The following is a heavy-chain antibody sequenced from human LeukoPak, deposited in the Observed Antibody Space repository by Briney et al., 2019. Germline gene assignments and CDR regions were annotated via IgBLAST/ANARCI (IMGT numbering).Heavy chain of an antibody. CDR3: ARGYDY. CDR2: INYSGST. CDR1: GGSIIGSTSY. V-gene: IGHV4-39*01. J-gene: IGHJ4*02. Sequence: SETQSLTCTVSGGSIIGSTSYWGWVRQPPGKGLDWIGIINYSGSTYYNPSLRSRVTISVDTSKNQFSLKLNSVTASDTAVYYCARGYDYWGQGTLVTVFS. D-gene: IGHD3-22*01.